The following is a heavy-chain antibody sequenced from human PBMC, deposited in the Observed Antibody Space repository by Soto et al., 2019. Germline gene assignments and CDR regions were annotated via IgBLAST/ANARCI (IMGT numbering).Heavy chain of an antibody. V-gene: IGHV4-59*01. CDR3: AAGEASSRNLAPYYLDF. J-gene: IGHJ4*02. D-gene: IGHD6-13*01. CDR1: GGSMRNYF. Sequence: SETLSLTCTASGGSMRNYFWTWIRQPPGKGLEWIGYIHYSGTTSFFHAYNPSLRSRVTISEDTSKNQCSLKLLSVTTADAAVYFCAAGEASSRNLAPYYLDFWGQGTLVTVSS. CDR2: IHYSGTT.